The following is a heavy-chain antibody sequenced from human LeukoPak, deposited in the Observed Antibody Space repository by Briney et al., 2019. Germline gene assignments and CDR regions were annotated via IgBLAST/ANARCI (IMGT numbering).Heavy chain of an antibody. CDR1: GFTFRDYN. CDR2: IRSKADGGTT. Sequence: GGSLRLSCTASGFTFRDYNINWFRQAPGRGLEWVGFIRSKADGGTTEYAASVKGRFTISRDDSKNVAYLQINNLRAEDTALYYCARDDRPSGHDFDYWGQGTLVTVSS. D-gene: IGHD6-6*01. V-gene: IGHV3-49*03. CDR3: ARDDRPSGHDFDY. J-gene: IGHJ4*02.